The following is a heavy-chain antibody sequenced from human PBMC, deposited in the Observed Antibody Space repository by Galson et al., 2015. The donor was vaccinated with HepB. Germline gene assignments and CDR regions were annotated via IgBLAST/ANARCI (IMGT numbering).Heavy chain of an antibody. J-gene: IGHJ4*02. CDR1: GFTFSSYA. V-gene: IGHV3-23*01. CDR3: AKDNLVPGQKGVDH. D-gene: IGHD6-13*01. Sequence: SLRLSCAASGFTFSSYAMNWVRQAPGKGLEWVSAISGSGGSTYYADSVKGRFTISRDNSKNTLYLQMNSLRVEDTAVYYCAKDNLVPGQKGVDHWGKGALLTGSS. CDR2: ISGSGGST.